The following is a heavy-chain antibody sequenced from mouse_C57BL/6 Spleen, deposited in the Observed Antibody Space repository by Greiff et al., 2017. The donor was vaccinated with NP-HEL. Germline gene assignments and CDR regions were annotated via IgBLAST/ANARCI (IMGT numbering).Heavy chain of an antibody. J-gene: IGHJ2*01. CDR1: GYAFSSYW. CDR2: IYPGDGDT. Sequence: VQLQQSGAELVKPGASVKISCKASGYAFSSYWMNWVKQRPGKGLEWIGQIYPGDGDTNYNGKFKGKATLTADKSSSTAYMQLSSLTSEDTAVYFCARWGPNWEVDYWGKGTTLTVSS. D-gene: IGHD4-1*01. CDR3: ARWGPNWEVDY. V-gene: IGHV1-80*01.